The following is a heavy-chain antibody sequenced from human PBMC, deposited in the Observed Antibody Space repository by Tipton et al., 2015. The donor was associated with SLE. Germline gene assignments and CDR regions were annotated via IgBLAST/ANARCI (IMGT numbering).Heavy chain of an antibody. Sequence: TLSLTCTVSGGSISSGNYYWSWIRQPAGKGLEWIGNIYTSGSTNYNPSLKSRVTISVDTSKKQSSLKLSSVTAADTAVYYCARGREAVAGTSDAFDIWGQGTMVTVSS. J-gene: IGHJ3*02. D-gene: IGHD6-19*01. CDR3: ARGREAVAGTSDAFDI. CDR2: IYTSGST. V-gene: IGHV4-61*09. CDR1: GGSISSGNYY.